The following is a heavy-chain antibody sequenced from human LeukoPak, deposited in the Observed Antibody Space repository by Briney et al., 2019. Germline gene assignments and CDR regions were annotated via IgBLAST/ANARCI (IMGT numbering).Heavy chain of an antibody. D-gene: IGHD2-2*01. CDR2: IYYSGST. CDR1: GGSISSYY. V-gene: IGHV4-59*01. Sequence: SETLSLTCTVSGGSISSYYWSWIRQPPGKGLEWIGYIYYSGSTNYNPSLKSRVTISVDTSKNQFSLKLSSVTAADTAVYYCARVGYCSSTSCGFDPWGQGTLVTVSS. J-gene: IGHJ5*02. CDR3: ARVGYCSSTSCGFDP.